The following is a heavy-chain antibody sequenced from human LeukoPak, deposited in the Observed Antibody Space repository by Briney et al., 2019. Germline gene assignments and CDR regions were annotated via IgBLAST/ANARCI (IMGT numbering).Heavy chain of an antibody. CDR2: IYYSGIT. J-gene: IGHJ4*02. D-gene: IGHD2-15*01. Sequence: PSETLSLTCTVSAGSISSSRYYWGWMTQPPGKGLDGIGSIYYSGITYYNPSLKSRVTISVDPSKNQFSLKLSSVTAADTAVYYCARHAVGAAGYWGQGTLVTVSS. V-gene: IGHV4-39*01. CDR1: AGSISSSRYY. CDR3: ARHAVGAAGY.